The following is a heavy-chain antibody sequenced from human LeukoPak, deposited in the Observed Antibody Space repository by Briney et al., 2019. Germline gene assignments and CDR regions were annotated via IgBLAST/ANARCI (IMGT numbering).Heavy chain of an antibody. CDR3: ARGTVAGRSDAFDI. D-gene: IGHD6-19*01. J-gene: IGHJ3*02. V-gene: IGHV4-39*01. CDR2: IYYSGST. Sequence: SETLSLTCTVSGGSISSSSYYWGWIRQPPGKGLEWIVSIYYSGSTYYNPSLKSRVTISVDTSKNQFSLKLSSVTAADTAVYYCARGTVAGRSDAFDIWGQGTMVTVSS. CDR1: GGSISSSSYY.